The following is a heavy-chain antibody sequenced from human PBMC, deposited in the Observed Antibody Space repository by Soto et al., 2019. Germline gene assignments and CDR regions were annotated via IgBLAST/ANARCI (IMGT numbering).Heavy chain of an antibody. J-gene: IGHJ4*02. CDR1: GASISSHY. CDR3: ARNTGNFDS. Sequence: QVQLQESGPGLVKPSETLSLTCTVSGASISSHYWSWIRQPPGKGLEWIAYIYYSGNTNYNPSLKSGVTISVDTSKNQFSLNLSSVTAADTAVYYCARNTGNFDSWGQGTLVTVSS. CDR2: IYYSGNT. D-gene: IGHD1-1*01. V-gene: IGHV4-59*08.